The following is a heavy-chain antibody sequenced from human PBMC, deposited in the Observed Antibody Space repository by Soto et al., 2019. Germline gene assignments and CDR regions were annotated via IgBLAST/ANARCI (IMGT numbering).Heavy chain of an antibody. Sequence: QVQLVESGGGVVQPGRSLRLSCAASGFTFSSYAMHWVRQAPGKGLEWVAVISYDGSNKYYADSVKGRFTISRDNSKNTLYLQMNSLRAEDTAVYYCARVYCSGGSCYTGNDYYYYYGMDVW. CDR1: GFTFSSYA. J-gene: IGHJ6*01. D-gene: IGHD2-15*01. CDR2: ISYDGSNK. V-gene: IGHV3-30-3*01. CDR3: ARVYCSGGSCYTGNDYYYYYGMDV.